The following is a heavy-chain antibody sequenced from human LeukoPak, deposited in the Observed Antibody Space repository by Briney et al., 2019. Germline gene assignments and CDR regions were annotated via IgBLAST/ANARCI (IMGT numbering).Heavy chain of an antibody. CDR2: IRYDGSNK. V-gene: IGHV3-30*02. CDR3: AKDGGLELGRFDP. J-gene: IGHJ5*02. D-gene: IGHD5-24*01. CDR1: GFTFSSYG. Sequence: GGSLRLSCAASGFTFSSYGMHWVRQAPGKELEWVAFIRYDGSNKFYADSVKGRFTISRDNSKNTLYLQMNSLTGDDTAVYYCAKDGGLELGRFDPWGQGALVTVSS.